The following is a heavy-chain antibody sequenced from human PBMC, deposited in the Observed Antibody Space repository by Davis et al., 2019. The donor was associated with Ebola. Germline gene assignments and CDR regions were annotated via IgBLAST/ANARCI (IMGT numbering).Heavy chain of an antibody. J-gene: IGHJ4*02. CDR2: LGTSADT. CDR3: AREAIPEQWLVLLGLEYYFDY. CDR1: GFTFGTSC. Sequence: GGSLRLSCAASGFTFGTSCMSWVRQAPGKGLEWVSTLGTSADTYYADSVKGRFTISRDNSKNTRYLQMNSLRAEDTAVYYCAREAIPEQWLVLLGLEYYFDYWGQGTLVTVSS. D-gene: IGHD6-19*01. V-gene: IGHV3-23*01.